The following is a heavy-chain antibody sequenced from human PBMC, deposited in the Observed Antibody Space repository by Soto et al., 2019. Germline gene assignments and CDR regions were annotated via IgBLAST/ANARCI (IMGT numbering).Heavy chain of an antibody. CDR3: AIFCSYIHSGGYCNRHDAFDI. CDR2: IYPGDSDI. D-gene: IGHD2-21*01. V-gene: IGHV5-51*01. CDR1: GYSFTKYW. Sequence: GESLKISCKGSGYSFTKYWIGWVRQMPGKGLEWMGIIYPGDSDISYSPSFQGQVIISADKSISTAYLQWSSLKASDTAMYYCAIFCSYIHSGGYCNRHDAFDIWGQGAMVTVSS. J-gene: IGHJ3*02.